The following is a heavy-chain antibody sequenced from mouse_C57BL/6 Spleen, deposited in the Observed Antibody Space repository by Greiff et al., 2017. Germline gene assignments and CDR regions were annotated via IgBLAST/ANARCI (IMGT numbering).Heavy chain of an antibody. CDR3: ASTHYGSSYWYFDV. Sequence: QVQLQQPGAELVRPGTSVKLSCKASGYTFTSYWMHWVKQRPGQGLEWIGVIDPSDSYTNYNQKFKGKATLTVDTSSSTAYMQLSSLTSEDSAVYYCASTHYGSSYWYFDVWGTGTTVTVSS. CDR1: GYTFTSYW. CDR2: IDPSDSYT. V-gene: IGHV1-59*01. D-gene: IGHD1-1*01. J-gene: IGHJ1*03.